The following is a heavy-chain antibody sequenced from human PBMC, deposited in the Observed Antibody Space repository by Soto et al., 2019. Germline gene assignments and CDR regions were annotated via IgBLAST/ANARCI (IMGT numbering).Heavy chain of an antibody. V-gene: IGHV4-4*02. D-gene: IGHD1-26*01. J-gene: IGHJ4*02. CDR1: GGSISSSNW. CDR2: IYHSGST. CDR3: ARDYGGVGATQDDY. Sequence: SETLSLTCAVSGGSISSSNWWSWVRQPPGKGLEWIGEIYHSGSTNYNPSLKSRVTISVDKSKNQFSLKLSSVTAADTAVYYCARDYGGVGATQDDYWGQGTLVTVPS.